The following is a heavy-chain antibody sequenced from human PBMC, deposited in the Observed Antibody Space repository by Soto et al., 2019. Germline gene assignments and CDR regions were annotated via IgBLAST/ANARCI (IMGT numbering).Heavy chain of an antibody. Sequence: QVQLVESGGGVVQPGRSLRLSCAASGFTFSSYGMHWVRQAPGKGLEWVAVISYDGSNKYYAASVNGRFTISRDNSKNALYLQMSSLRAEDTAVYYCAKGQLVRFDYWGQGTLVNGSS. CDR3: AKGQLVRFDY. D-gene: IGHD6-13*01. V-gene: IGHV3-30*18. CDR1: GFTFSSYG. CDR2: ISYDGSNK. J-gene: IGHJ4*02.